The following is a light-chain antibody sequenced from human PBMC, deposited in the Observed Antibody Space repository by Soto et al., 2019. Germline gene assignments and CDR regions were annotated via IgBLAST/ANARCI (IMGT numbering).Light chain of an antibody. CDR1: QTLLFCYGRTF. CDR2: EVS. Sequence: DIVMTQTPCSLSVTPGQPASISCKSSQTLLFCYGRTFFSWYLQKPGQPPRLLISEVSNRLSGVPPSFSGSRSATDFTLKISRVEAEDVGVYYCMPSIQFPRTFGQGTKLDIK. CDR3: MPSIQFPRT. V-gene: IGKV2D-29*01. J-gene: IGKJ2*01.